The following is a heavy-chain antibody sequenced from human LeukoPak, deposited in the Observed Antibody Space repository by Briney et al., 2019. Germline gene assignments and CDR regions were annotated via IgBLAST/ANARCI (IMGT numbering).Heavy chain of an antibody. Sequence: PGGSLRLSCAASGFTFSSYWMHWVRQAPGKGLVWVSRINSDGSSTSYADPVKGRFTISRDNAKNSLYLQMNSLRAEDTALYYCAKDIGWFGELLSPYFDYWGQGTLVTVSS. CDR1: GFTFSSYW. CDR2: INSDGSST. CDR3: AKDIGWFGELLSPYFDY. V-gene: IGHV3-74*01. J-gene: IGHJ4*02. D-gene: IGHD3-10*01.